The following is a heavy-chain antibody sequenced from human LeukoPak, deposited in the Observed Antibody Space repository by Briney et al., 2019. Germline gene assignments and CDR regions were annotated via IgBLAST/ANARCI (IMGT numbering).Heavy chain of an antibody. D-gene: IGHD6-19*01. Sequence: TSETLSLTCTVSGGSISSGDYYWSWIRQPPGKGLEWIGYIYYSGSTYYNPSLKSRVTISVDTSKNQFSLKLSSVTAADTAVYYCAREQWLVRKGLDYWGQGTLVTVSS. J-gene: IGHJ4*02. CDR2: IYYSGST. CDR1: GGSISSGDYY. CDR3: AREQWLVRKGLDY. V-gene: IGHV4-30-4*01.